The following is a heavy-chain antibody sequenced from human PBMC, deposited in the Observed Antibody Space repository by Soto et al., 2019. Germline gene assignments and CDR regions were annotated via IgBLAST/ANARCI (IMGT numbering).Heavy chain of an antibody. D-gene: IGHD6-13*01. V-gene: IGHV1-58*02. CDR2: IVVGSGNT. J-gene: IGHJ6*02. Sequence: SVKVSCKASGFTFTSSAMQWVRQARGQRLEWIGWIVVGSGNTNYAQKFQERVTITRDMSTSTAYMELSSLRSEDTAVYYCAAERSSSWYYYGMDVWGQGTTVTVSS. CDR1: GFTFTSSA. CDR3: AAERSSSWYYYGMDV.